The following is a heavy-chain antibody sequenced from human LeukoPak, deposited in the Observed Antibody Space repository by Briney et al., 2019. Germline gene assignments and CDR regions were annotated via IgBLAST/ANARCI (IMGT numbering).Heavy chain of an antibody. Sequence: GGSLRLSCAASGFTFSSYAMSWVRQAPGKGLEWVSAISGSGGSTYYADSVKGRFTISRDNSKNTLYLQMNSLRAEDTAVYYCAKGVDIVATGTLIDYWGQEPWSPSPQ. D-gene: IGHD5-12*01. J-gene: IGHJ4*01. CDR3: AKGVDIVATGTLIDY. V-gene: IGHV3-23*01. CDR2: ISGSGGST. CDR1: GFTFSSYA.